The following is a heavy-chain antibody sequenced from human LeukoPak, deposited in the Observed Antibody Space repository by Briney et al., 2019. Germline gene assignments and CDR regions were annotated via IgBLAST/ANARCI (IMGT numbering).Heavy chain of an antibody. V-gene: IGHV3-48*01. Sequence: GGSLRLSCAASGFTFSSYTMNWVRQAPGKGPEWISDISSGSSTIYYADSVKGRFTISRDNSKNTLYLQMNSLRAEDTAVYYCARAGTKEQLAIDYWGQGTLVTVSS. CDR1: GFTFSSYT. D-gene: IGHD6-13*01. J-gene: IGHJ4*02. CDR3: ARAGTKEQLAIDY. CDR2: ISSGSSTI.